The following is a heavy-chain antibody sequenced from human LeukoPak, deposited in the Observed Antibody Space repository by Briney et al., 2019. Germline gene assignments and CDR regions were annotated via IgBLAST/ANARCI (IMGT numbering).Heavy chain of an antibody. CDR3: AAATTGTTFFDY. D-gene: IGHD1-1*01. Sequence: ASVEVSCKASGYTFSGYYMFWVRQAPGQGLEWMGWINSDSGATNYAQKFQGRVTMTRDTSISTAYMELSSLRSDDTGVYYCAAATTGTTFFDYWGQGTLVTVSS. J-gene: IGHJ4*02. V-gene: IGHV1-2*02. CDR2: INSDSGAT. CDR1: GYTFSGYY.